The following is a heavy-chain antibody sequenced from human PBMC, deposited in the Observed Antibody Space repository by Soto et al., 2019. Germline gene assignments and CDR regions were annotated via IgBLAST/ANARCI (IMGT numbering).Heavy chain of an antibody. Sequence: QVQLVQSGAEVKKPGSSVKVSCKASGGTFSSYAISWVRQAPGQGLAWMGGIIPSFGTANYAQKFQGRVTITADESTSTAYMELSSLSSEDTAVYYCARVKGESFPGANWFDPWGQGTLVTVSS. CDR2: IIPSFGTA. CDR3: ARVKGESFPGANWFDP. CDR1: GGTFSSYA. D-gene: IGHD3-16*01. J-gene: IGHJ5*02. V-gene: IGHV1-69*01.